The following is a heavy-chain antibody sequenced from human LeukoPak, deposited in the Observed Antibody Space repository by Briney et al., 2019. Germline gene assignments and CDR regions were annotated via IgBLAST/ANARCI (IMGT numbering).Heavy chain of an antibody. V-gene: IGHV4-39*07. CDR2: IYYSGST. Sequence: PSETLSLTCTVSGGSISSSSCYWGWIRQPPGKGLEWIGSIYYSGSTSYNPSLRSRVSISVDTSKNQFSLTLSSVTAADTAVYFCARVKAVAGLYYFDYWGQGTLVTVSS. CDR3: ARVKAVAGLYYFDY. D-gene: IGHD6-19*01. CDR1: GGSISSSSCY. J-gene: IGHJ4*02.